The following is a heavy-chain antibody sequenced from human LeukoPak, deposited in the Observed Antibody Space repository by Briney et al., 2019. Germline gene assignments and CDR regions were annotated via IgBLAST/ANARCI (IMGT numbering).Heavy chain of an antibody. CDR1: GGSISSGGYY. V-gene: IGHV4-31*03. CDR2: IYYSGST. J-gene: IGHJ4*02. CDR3: ARDGPISSGYYRAFDY. D-gene: IGHD3-22*01. Sequence: PSQTLSLTCTVSGGSISSGGYYWSWIRQHPGKGLEWIEYIYYSGSTYYNPSLKSRVTISVDTSKNQFSLKLSSVTAADTAVYYCARDGPISSGYYRAFDYWGQGTLVTVSS.